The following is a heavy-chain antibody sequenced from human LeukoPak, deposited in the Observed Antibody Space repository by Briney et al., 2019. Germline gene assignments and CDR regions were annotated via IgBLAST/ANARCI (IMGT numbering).Heavy chain of an antibody. D-gene: IGHD2-15*01. CDR1: GGSISSGGYS. CDR3: ARVRSGGGFFYFDY. J-gene: IGHJ4*02. V-gene: IGHV4-30-2*01. CDR2: IYHSGST. Sequence: SETLSLTCAVSGGSISSGGYSWSWIRQPPGQGLEWIGYIYHSGSTYYNPSPKSRVTISVDRSKNQFSLKLSSVTAADTAVYYCARVRSGGGFFYFDYWGQGTLVTVSS.